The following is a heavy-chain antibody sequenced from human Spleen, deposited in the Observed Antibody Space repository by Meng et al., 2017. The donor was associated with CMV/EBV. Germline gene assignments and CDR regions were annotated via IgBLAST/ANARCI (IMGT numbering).Heavy chain of an antibody. CDR3: VTDDLCSGGDCSVGY. CDR1: GYNIIELS. J-gene: IGHJ4*02. D-gene: IGHD2-21*02. CDR2: FDPEDGET. Sequence: ASVKVSCKVSGYNIIELSMQWVRQAPGKGLEWMGGFDPEDGETIFAQKFQGRVRLTEDTSTNTAYMELRSLTSADTAVYYCVTDDLCSGGDCSVGYWGQGVLVTVSP. V-gene: IGHV1-24*01.